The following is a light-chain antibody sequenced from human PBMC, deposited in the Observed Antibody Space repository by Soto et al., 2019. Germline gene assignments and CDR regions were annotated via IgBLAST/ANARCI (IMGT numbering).Light chain of an antibody. J-gene: IGKJ2*01. CDR1: QSVRSNY. CDR2: GAS. CDR3: QQSRPYT. V-gene: IGKV3-20*01. Sequence: DIVLTQSPGTLSLSPGERATLSCRASQSVRSNYLAWYQQKPGQAPRLLIYGASSRATGIPDRFSGSGSGTDFTLTISRLEPEDFAVYYCQQSRPYTVGQGTKLEIK.